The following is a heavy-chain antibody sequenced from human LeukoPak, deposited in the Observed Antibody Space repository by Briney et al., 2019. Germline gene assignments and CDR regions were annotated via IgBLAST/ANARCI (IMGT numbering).Heavy chain of an antibody. J-gene: IGHJ3*02. V-gene: IGHV3-21*01. D-gene: IGHD2-15*01. Sequence: PGGSLRLSCAASGFTFSSYSMNWVRQAPGKGLEWVSSISSSSSYIYYADSVKGRFTISRDNAKNSLYLQMNSLRAEDTAVYYCARDQGVVAANRDDAFDIWGQGTRVTVSS. CDR2: ISSSSSYI. CDR1: GFTFSSYS. CDR3: ARDQGVVAANRDDAFDI.